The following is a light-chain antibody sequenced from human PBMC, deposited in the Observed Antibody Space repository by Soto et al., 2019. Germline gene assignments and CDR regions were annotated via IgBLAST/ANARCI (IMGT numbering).Light chain of an antibody. J-gene: IGKJ1*01. V-gene: IGKV3-20*01. Sequence: EIVLTQSPGTLSLSPGERATLSCRASQTISSSYFAWYQHKPGQAPRLLIYYGSTRATGIPDRFSGSGSGTDFTLTISRLEPEDIAVYYCQQYDSSPPWTFDQGTKVEI. CDR2: YGS. CDR3: QQYDSSPPWT. CDR1: QTISSSY.